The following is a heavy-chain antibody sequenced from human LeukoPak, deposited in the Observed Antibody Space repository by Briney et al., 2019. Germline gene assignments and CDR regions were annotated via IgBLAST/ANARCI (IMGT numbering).Heavy chain of an antibody. CDR1: GFTFDDYA. J-gene: IGHJ4*02. V-gene: IGHV3-9*01. CDR2: ISWNSGSI. Sequence: PGGSLRLSCAASGFTFDDYAMHWVRQAPGKGLEWVSGISWNSGSIGYADSVKGRFTISRDNAKNSLYLQMNSLSAEDTALYYCAKAGRGYCGGDCYRYYFDYWGQGTLVTVSS. D-gene: IGHD2-21*02. CDR3: AKAGRGYCGGDCYRYYFDY.